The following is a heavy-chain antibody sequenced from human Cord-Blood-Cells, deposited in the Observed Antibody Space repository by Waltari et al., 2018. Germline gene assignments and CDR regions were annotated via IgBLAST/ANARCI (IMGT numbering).Heavy chain of an antibody. Sequence: EVQLVESGGGWVQLGGSLRLSCAASGLSFSSYGMSWVRQAPGKGLEWVSAISGSGGSTYYADSVKGRFTISRDNSKNTLYLQMNSLRAEDTAVYYCAKDSAGATDYWGQGTLVTVSS. CDR3: AKDSAGATDY. CDR1: GLSFSSYG. D-gene: IGHD1-26*01. J-gene: IGHJ4*02. V-gene: IGHV3-23*04. CDR2: ISGSGGST.